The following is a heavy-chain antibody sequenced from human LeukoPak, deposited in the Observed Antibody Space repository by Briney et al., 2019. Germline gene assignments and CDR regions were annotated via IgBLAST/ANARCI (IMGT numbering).Heavy chain of an antibody. CDR3: ASDSVAMVPDYYGDV. V-gene: IGHV3-53*01. D-gene: IGHD5-18*01. Sequence: PGGSLRLSCAVSGFTISSIYRSWVRQAPGKGLEWVSVIYSGGSTYYADSVKGRFTISRDNSKNPLYLQMNSLRAEDTAVYYCASDSVAMVPDYYGDVWGKGTTVTVSS. CDR2: IYSGGST. CDR1: GFTISSIY. J-gene: IGHJ6*03.